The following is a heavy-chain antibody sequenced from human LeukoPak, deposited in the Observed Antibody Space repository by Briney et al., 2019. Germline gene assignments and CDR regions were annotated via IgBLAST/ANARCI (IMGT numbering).Heavy chain of an antibody. CDR2: IKEDGTRD. CDR1: GFTFNTYW. CDR3: ARDTKAGYFDL. Sequence: SGGSLRLSCAASGFTFNTYWMSWVRQAPGKGLEWVANIKEDGTRDYYVESMKGRFTISRDNAKNSLYLQVNSLRAEDMAVYYCARDTKAGYFDLWGQGTLVTVSS. V-gene: IGHV3-7*01. J-gene: IGHJ4*02.